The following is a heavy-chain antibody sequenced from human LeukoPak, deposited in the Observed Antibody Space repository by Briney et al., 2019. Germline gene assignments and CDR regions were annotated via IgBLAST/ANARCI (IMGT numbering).Heavy chain of an antibody. D-gene: IGHD3-22*01. V-gene: IGHV1-3*01. CDR2: INAGNGNT. J-gene: IGHJ5*02. Sequence: ASVKVSCKASGYTFTSYAMHWVRQAPGQRLEWMEWINAGNGNTKYSQKFQGRVTITRDTSASTAYMELSSLRSEDTAVYYCARCHSSGYYCSLGFDPWGQGTLVTVSS. CDR1: GYTFTSYA. CDR3: ARCHSSGYYCSLGFDP.